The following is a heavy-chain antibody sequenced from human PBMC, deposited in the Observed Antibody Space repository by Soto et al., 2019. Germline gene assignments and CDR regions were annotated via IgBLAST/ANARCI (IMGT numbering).Heavy chain of an antibody. CDR2: IIPIFGTA. Sequence: QVQLVQSGAEVKKPGSSVKVSCKASGGTFSSYAISWVRQAPGQGLEWMGGIIPIFGTANYAQKFQGRVTITADKSTSTAYMELSSLRSEDTAVDYCAPREYGILYCGMDVWGQGTTVTVSS. CDR1: GGTFSSYA. V-gene: IGHV1-69*06. CDR3: APREYGILYCGMDV. D-gene: IGHD2-21*01. J-gene: IGHJ6*02.